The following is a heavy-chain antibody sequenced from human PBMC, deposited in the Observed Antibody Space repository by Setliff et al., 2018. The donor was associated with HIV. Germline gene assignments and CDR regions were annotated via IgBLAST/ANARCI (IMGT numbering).Heavy chain of an antibody. Sequence: GGSLRLSCAASGFIFSTFPMHWVRQAPGKGLEWVAFIRYDGSNKYYADSVKGRFTVSRDNSKNTVYLQMNSLRDEDRAVYYCARESSTVRGVIDIWGQGTMVTVSS. CDR3: ARESSTVRGVIDI. CDR1: GFIFSTFP. CDR2: IRYDGSNK. V-gene: IGHV3-30*02. D-gene: IGHD3-10*01. J-gene: IGHJ3*02.